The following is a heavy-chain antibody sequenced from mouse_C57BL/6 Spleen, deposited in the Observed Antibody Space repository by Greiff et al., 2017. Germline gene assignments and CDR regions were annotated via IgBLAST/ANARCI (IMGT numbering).Heavy chain of an antibody. D-gene: IGHD2-2*01. J-gene: IGHJ3*01. CDR1: GFTFSDYG. CDR2: ISSGSSTI. V-gene: IGHV5-17*01. Sequence: EVKLVESGGGLVKPGGSLKLSCAASGFTFSDYGMHWVRQAPEKGLEWVAYISSGSSTIYYADTVKGRFTISRDNAKNTLFLQMTSLRSEDTAMYYGARPHGYGWFAYWGQGTLVTVSA. CDR3: ARPHGYGWFAY.